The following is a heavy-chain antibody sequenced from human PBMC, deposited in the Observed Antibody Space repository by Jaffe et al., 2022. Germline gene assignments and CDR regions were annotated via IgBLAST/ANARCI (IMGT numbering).Heavy chain of an antibody. Sequence: QVQLQESGPGLVKPSETLSLTCTVSGGSISSSYWSWIRQPPGKGLEWIGYISYSGNTNYNPSLKSRVTLSVDTSKNQFSLKLTSVTAADTAFYYCARFERNYPLDWGQGTLVTVSS. CDR1: GGSISSSY. J-gene: IGHJ4*02. D-gene: IGHD1-7*01. CDR3: ARFERNYPLD. CDR2: ISYSGNT. V-gene: IGHV4-59*01.